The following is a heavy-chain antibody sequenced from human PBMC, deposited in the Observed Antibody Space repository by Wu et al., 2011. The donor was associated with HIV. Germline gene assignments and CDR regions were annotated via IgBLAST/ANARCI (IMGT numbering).Heavy chain of an antibody. CDR1: GGTFSSYA. Sequence: QVQLVQSGAEVKKPGSSVKVSCKASGGTFSSYAISWVRQAPGEGLEWMGWMNPNSGNTGYAQKFQGRVTLTRDTSISTAYMELSSLTSEDTAVYYCARGYAMDVWGQGATVTVSS. CDR2: MNPNSGNT. V-gene: IGHV1-8*03. J-gene: IGHJ6*02. CDR3: ARGYAMDV.